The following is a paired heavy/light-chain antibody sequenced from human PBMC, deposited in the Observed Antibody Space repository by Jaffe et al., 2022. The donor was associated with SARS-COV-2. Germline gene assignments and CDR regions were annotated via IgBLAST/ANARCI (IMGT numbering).Heavy chain of an antibody. CDR3: ASGGGYCSSTSCYGPHY. V-gene: IGHV3-23*01. J-gene: IGHJ4*02. CDR2: ISGSGGST. D-gene: IGHD2-2*01. CDR1: GFTFSSYA. Sequence: EVQLLESGGGLVQPGGSLRLSCAASGFTFSSYAMSWVRQAPGKGLEWVSAISGSGGSTYYADSVKGRFTISRDNSKNTLYLQMNSLRAEDTAVYYCASGGGYCSSTSCYGPHYWGQGTLVTVSS.
Light chain of an antibody. CDR1: SGSIASNY. J-gene: IGLJ3*02. V-gene: IGLV6-57*01. CDR2: EDN. CDR3: QSYDSSNSWV. Sequence: NFMLTQPHSVSESPGKTVTISCTRSSGSIASNYVQWYQQRPGSSPTTVIYEDNQRPSGVPDRFSGSIDSSSNSASLTISGLKTEDEADYYCQSYDSSNSWVFGGGTKLTVL.